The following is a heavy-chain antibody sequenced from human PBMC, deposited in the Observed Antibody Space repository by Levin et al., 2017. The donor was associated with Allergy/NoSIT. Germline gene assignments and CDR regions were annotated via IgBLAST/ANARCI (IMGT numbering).Heavy chain of an antibody. Sequence: SETLSLTCAVYGGSFSGYYWSWIRQPPGKGLEWIGEINHSGSTNYNPSLKSRVTISVDTSKNQFSLKLSSVTAADTAVYYCAVGQQLVHYAFDIWGQGTMVTVSS. CDR3: AVGQQLVHYAFDI. CDR2: INHSGST. D-gene: IGHD6-13*01. J-gene: IGHJ3*02. CDR1: GGSFSGYY. V-gene: IGHV4-34*01.